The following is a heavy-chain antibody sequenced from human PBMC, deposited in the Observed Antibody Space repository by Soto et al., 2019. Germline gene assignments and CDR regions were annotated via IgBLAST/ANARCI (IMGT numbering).Heavy chain of an antibody. CDR1: GYSITSYW. J-gene: IGHJ4*02. CDR2: IYPGDSDT. CDR3: ARGRAGDYDLDY. V-gene: IGHV5-51*01. Sequence: PGESLKISCKGSGYSITSYWNGWVRQMPGKGLEWMGIIYPGDSDTRYSPSFQGQVTISADKSISTAYMELRSLRSDDTAVYYCARGRAGDYDLDYWGQGTLVTVSS. D-gene: IGHD4-17*01.